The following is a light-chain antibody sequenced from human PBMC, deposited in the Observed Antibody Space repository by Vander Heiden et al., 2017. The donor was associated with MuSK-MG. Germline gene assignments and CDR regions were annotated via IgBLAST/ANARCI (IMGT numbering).Light chain of an antibody. CDR3: QVWDSSTVV. J-gene: IGLJ2*01. V-gene: IGLV3-9*01. CDR1: NSESKN. CDR2: RDS. Sequence: SALTQPLSVPVALGQTARITWGENNSESKNVHGDQQKPGQAPVLVIYRDSNRPSGIPERFSGSNSGNTATLTISRAQAGDEADYYWQVWDSSTVVFGGGTKLTVL.